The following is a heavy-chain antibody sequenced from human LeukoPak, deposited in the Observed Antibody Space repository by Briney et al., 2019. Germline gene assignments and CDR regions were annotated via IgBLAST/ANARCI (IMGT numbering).Heavy chain of an antibody. J-gene: IGHJ4*02. CDR3: ARGQSRDGYTREFDFDY. D-gene: IGHD5-24*01. CDR2: IYHSGST. Sequence: PSETLSLTCAVSGGSISSGGYSWSWIRQPPGKGLEWIGYIYHSGSTYYNPSLKSRVTISVDTSKNQFSLKLSSVTAADTAVYYCARGQSRDGYTREFDFDYWGQGTLVTVSS. V-gene: IGHV4-30-2*01. CDR1: GGSISSGGYS.